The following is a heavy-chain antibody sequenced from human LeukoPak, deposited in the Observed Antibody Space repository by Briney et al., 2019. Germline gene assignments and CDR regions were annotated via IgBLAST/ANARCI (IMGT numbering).Heavy chain of an antibody. CDR2: IWYDGSNK. CDR1: GFTFSSYD. Sequence: GGSLRLSCAASGFTFSSYDMHWVRQASGKGLEWVAVIWYDGSNKYYADSVKGRFTISRDNSKNTLYLQMNSLRAEDTAVYYCARGGSSWQIDYWGQGTLVIVSS. J-gene: IGHJ4*02. V-gene: IGHV3-33*01. CDR3: ARGGSSWQIDY. D-gene: IGHD6-13*01.